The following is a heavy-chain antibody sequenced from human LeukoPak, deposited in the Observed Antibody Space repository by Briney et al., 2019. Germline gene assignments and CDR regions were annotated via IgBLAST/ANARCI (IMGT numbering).Heavy chain of an antibody. J-gene: IGHJ4*02. D-gene: IGHD4/OR15-4a*01. CDR2: ISGGSHI. V-gene: IGHV3-11*01. CDR3: AKGRIDPNLVLQY. CDR1: GFPFSDYY. Sequence: GGPLRLSCAASGFPFSDYYMSWIRQAPGKGLEWVSYISGGSHIYYADSVKGRFTISRDNAKNSLFLQMNSLRAEDTAVYYCAKGRIDPNLVLQYWGQGTLVTVSS.